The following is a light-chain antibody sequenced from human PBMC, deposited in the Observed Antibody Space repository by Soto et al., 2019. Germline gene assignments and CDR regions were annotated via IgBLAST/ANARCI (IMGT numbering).Light chain of an antibody. CDR3: QQRSNWPRT. J-gene: IGKJ1*01. V-gene: IGKV3D-20*02. Sequence: EIVLTQSPGTLSLSPGERATLSCRASQSVSSSYLAWYQQKPGQAPGLLIYGASSRATGIPDRFSGSGSGTDFTLTISRLEPEDFAVYYCQQRSNWPRTFGQGTKV. CDR1: QSVSSSY. CDR2: GAS.